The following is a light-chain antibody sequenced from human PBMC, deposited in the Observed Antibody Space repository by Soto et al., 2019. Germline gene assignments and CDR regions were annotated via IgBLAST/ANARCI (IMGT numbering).Light chain of an antibody. J-gene: IGKJ2*01. CDR2: GVS. CDR3: HQSYSPVVYT. Sequence: DIQMTQSPSSLSASVGDRVTITCRASETVSIYLNWYQQKPGKAPKLLIYGVSNLYSGVPSRFSGSGSGTDFTLTISSLQPEDFATYYCHQSYSPVVYTFGQGTKVDIK. V-gene: IGKV1-39*01. CDR1: ETVSIY.